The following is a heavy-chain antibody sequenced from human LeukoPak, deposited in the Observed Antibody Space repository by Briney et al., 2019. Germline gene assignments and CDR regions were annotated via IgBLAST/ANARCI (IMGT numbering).Heavy chain of an antibody. Sequence: GASAKVSCKASGYTFTNYGISWVRQAPGQGPEWTGWISAYSGTTNYAQKLQGRVTMTTDTSASPVYMELRSLRSDDTAVYFCARAHCSSTTCYFDYWGQGTLVTVSS. J-gene: IGHJ4*02. CDR1: GYTFTNYG. V-gene: IGHV1-18*01. CDR2: ISAYSGTT. CDR3: ARAHCSSTTCYFDY. D-gene: IGHD2-2*01.